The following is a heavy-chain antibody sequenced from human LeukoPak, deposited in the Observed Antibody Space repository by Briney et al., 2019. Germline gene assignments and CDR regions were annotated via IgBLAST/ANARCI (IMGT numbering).Heavy chain of an antibody. J-gene: IGHJ6*03. D-gene: IGHD2-2*01. CDR2: IIPIFGTA. CDR1: GGTFSSYA. Sequence: GASVKVSCKASGGTFSSYAISWVRQAPGQGLEWMGGIIPIFGTANYAQKFQGRVTITADESTSTAYMELSSLRSEDTAVYYCARNSHYCSSTSCWSYYYYYYMDVWGKGTTVTVSS. V-gene: IGHV1-69*13. CDR3: ARNSHYCSSTSCWSYYYYYYMDV.